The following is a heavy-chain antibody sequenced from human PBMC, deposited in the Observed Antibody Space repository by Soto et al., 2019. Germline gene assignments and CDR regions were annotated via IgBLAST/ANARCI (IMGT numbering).Heavy chain of an antibody. CDR3: ARGGAYCGGDCYNPNGGAFDI. CDR1: GFTVSSNY. D-gene: IGHD2-21*02. CDR2: IYSGGST. Sequence: GGSLRLSCAASGFTVSSNYMSWVRQAPGKGLEWVSVIYSGGSTYYADSVKGRFTISRDNSKNTLYLQMNSLRAEDTAVYYCARGGAYCGGDCYNPNGGAFDIWGQGTMVIVSS. J-gene: IGHJ3*02. V-gene: IGHV3-53*01.